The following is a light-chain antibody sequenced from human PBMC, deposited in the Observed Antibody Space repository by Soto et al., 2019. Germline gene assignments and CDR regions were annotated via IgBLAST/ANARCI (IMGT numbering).Light chain of an antibody. J-gene: IGKJ1*01. CDR2: KAS. CDR1: QSISSW. V-gene: IGKV1-5*03. Sequence: DIQMTQSPSTLSASVGDRVTITCRASQSISSWLAWYQQKPGKAPKLLIYKASSLDSGVPSTFSGSGSGTEFTLTISSLQPDDIAIYFCQQYDSYPWTFGQGTKVEI. CDR3: QQYDSYPWT.